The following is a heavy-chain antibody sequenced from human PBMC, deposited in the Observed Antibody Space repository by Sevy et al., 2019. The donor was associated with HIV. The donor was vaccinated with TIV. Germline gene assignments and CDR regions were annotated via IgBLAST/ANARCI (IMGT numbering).Heavy chain of an antibody. J-gene: IGHJ1*01. CDR1: GFTFSYYW. V-gene: IGHV3-7*01. CDR3: TGGGADSSWYWVD. D-gene: IGHD6-13*01. CDR2: INKDGSHK. Sequence: GGSLRLSCGDSGFTFSYYWMSWVRQAPGKGLEWVATINKDGSHKDYVDSVKGRLTISRDNAKNSLYLQMDSLRVEDTAVYYCTGGGADSSWYWVDWGQGTLVTVSS.